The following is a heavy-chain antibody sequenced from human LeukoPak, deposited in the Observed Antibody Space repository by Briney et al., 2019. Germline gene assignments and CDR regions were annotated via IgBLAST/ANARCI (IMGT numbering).Heavy chain of an antibody. CDR2: ISGHNGNT. D-gene: IGHD3-10*01. CDR1: GYTFTKYG. J-gene: IGHJ5*02. CDR3: AREPPMVRGVTGWFDP. Sequence: ASVTVSCKASGYTFTKYGISWVRQAPGQGLEWMGWISGHNGNTNYAQKLQGRVTMTTDTSTSTAYMELRSLRSDDTAVYYCAREPPMVRGVTGWFDPWGQGTLVTVSS. V-gene: IGHV1-18*01.